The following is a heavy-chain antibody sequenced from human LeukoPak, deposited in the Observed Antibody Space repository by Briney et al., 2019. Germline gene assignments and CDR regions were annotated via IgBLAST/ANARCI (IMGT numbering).Heavy chain of an antibody. D-gene: IGHD1-14*01. CDR2: ISSTSSYI. CDR1: GFTFSNYN. J-gene: IGHJ6*02. Sequence: GGSLRLSCAASGFTFSNYNFYWVRQAPGKGLEWVSSISSTSSYIYYADSMKGRFTISRDNAKNSLYLQMNSLRAEDTAVYYCARALWTGPVYYGMDVWGQGTTVTVSS. CDR3: ARALWTGPVYYGMDV. V-gene: IGHV3-21*01.